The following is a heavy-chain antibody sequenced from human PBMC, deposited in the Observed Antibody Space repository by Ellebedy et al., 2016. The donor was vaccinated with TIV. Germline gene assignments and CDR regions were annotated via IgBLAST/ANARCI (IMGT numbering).Heavy chain of an antibody. Sequence: GESLKISCAASGFGFNNFGMHWVRQAPGKGPEWVANIWFDGSNKYYADSVKGRFTISRDNSKDTLYLQMNSLRAEDTAVYYCAREVDYYGSAIDYWGQGTLVTVSS. CDR1: GFGFNNFG. V-gene: IGHV3-33*08. CDR3: AREVDYYGSAIDY. J-gene: IGHJ4*02. CDR2: IWFDGSNK. D-gene: IGHD3-10*01.